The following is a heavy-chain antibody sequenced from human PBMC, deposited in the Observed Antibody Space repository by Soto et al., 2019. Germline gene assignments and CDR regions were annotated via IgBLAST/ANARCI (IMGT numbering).Heavy chain of an antibody. CDR3: VGLKYFHSSDHFVH. CDR1: GGSFNSSSYY. J-gene: IGHJ4*02. V-gene: IGHV4-39*01. CDR2: IYYDGAT. D-gene: IGHD6-19*01. Sequence: SETLYLACTVPGGSFNSSSYYWAWFRQNPGKGLEWIGSIYYDGATYYNPSLKSRVAISVDTSKNQFSLKLSSVTAADTAVYYCVGLKYFHSSDHFVHRGQGTRDTVSS.